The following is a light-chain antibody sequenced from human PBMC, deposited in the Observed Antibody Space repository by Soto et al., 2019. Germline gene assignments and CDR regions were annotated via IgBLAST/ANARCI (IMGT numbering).Light chain of an antibody. CDR2: GNS. J-gene: IGLJ3*02. CDR3: QSYDSSLSGWV. CDR1: SSNIGAGYD. V-gene: IGLV1-40*01. Sequence: QSVLTQPPSVSGAPGQRVTISCTENSSNIGAGYDVLWYQQLPGTAPKLLIYGNSNRPSGVPDRFSGSKSGTSASLAITGLQAEDEADYYCQSYDSSLSGWVFGGGTKVTVL.